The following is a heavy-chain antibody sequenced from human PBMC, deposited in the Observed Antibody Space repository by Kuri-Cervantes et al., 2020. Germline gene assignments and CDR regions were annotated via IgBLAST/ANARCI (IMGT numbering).Heavy chain of an antibody. V-gene: IGHV4-34*01. D-gene: IGHD3-10*01. CDR1: GGSFSGYY. CDR2: INHSGST. J-gene: IGHJ6*02. CDR3: ARELRYGSGTRTKNGMDV. Sequence: GSLRLSCAVYGGSFSGYYWSWIRQPPGKGLEWIGEINHSGSTNYNPSLKSRVTISVDTSKNQFSLKLSSVTAADTAVYYCARELRYGSGTRTKNGMDVWGPGTTVTVSS.